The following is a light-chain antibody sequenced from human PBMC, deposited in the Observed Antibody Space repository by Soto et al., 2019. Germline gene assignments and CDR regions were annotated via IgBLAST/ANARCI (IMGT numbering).Light chain of an antibody. CDR3: QQYGRSHHT. CDR2: GGS. J-gene: IGKJ2*01. V-gene: IGKV3-20*01. CDR1: QVISNNY. Sequence: ENVLRQSPATLSLSPGEGATFSCRASQVISNNYLAWYQQKPGQAPRVLIHGGSVRATGIPDRFSGGGSGTDFTITISRLEPEDSAVYYCQQYGRSHHTFGQGTRLQI.